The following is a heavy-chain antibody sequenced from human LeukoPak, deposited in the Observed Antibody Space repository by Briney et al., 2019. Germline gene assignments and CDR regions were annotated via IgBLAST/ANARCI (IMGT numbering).Heavy chain of an antibody. CDR1: GFSFRDHY. V-gene: IGHV3-72*01. D-gene: IGHD3-22*01. CDR2: TRTKPKSYTT. J-gene: IGHJ3*01. CDR3: GRVGDYFDNNGYSLDAVDA. Sequence: PGGSLRLSCGASGFSFRDHYMDWVRQPPGKGLEWVGRTRTKPKSYTTDYAASVKGRFTISRDDSKNLLYLQMNSLKTEDTAVYYCGRVGDYFDNNGYSLDAVDAWGRGTMVTVSS.